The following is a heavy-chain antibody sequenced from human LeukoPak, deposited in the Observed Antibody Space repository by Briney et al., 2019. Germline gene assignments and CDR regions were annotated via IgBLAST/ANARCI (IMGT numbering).Heavy chain of an antibody. CDR2: IYYSGST. Sequence: LRLSCAASGFTFSDYYMSWIRQPPGKGLEWIGFIYYSGSTYYNPSLKTRVTISIDTSKNQFSLRLSSVTAADTAVYYCARCPSPGWFDPWAREPWSPSPQ. V-gene: IGHV4-30-4*08. CDR3: ARCPSPGWFDP. J-gene: IGHJ5*02. CDR1: GFTFSDYY.